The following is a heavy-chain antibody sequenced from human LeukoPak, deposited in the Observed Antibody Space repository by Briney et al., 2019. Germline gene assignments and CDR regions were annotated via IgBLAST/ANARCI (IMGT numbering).Heavy chain of an antibody. D-gene: IGHD5-18*01. CDR1: GGSFSGYY. J-gene: IGHJ4*02. V-gene: IGHV4-34*01. CDR2: INHSGSP. Sequence: SETLSLTCAVYGGSFSGYYWSWIRQPPGKGLEWIGEINHSGSPNYNPSLKSRVTISIDTSKNQFSLKLSPVTAADTAVYYCARPQDTAMAFDYWGQGTLVTVSS. CDR3: ARPQDTAMAFDY.